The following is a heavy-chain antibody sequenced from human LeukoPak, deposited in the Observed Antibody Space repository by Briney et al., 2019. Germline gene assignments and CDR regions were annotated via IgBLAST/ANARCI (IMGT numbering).Heavy chain of an antibody. J-gene: IGHJ4*02. CDR3: ARDDRNYYGSGALDY. CDR2: ISAENGNT. V-gene: IGHV1-18*01. Sequence: ASVKVSCKASGYTFINYGISWVRQAPGQGLEWMGWISAENGNTGYVENLQGRVTMTTDTSTSTAYMELRSLRSDDTAVYYCARDDRNYYGSGALDYWGQGTLVTVSS. D-gene: IGHD3-10*01. CDR1: GYTFINYG.